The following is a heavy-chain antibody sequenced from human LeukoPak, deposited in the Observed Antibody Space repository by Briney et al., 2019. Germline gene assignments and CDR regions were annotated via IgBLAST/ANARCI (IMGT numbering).Heavy chain of an antibody. CDR1: GGSISSYY. J-gene: IGHJ4*02. CDR2: IYYSGST. CDR3: ARAKVDSSGHYAPDY. D-gene: IGHD3-22*01. Sequence: PSETLSLTCTVPGGSISSYYWSWIRQPPGKGLEWIGYIYYSGSTNYNPSLKSRVTISVDTSKNQFSLKLSSVTAADTAVYYCARAKVDSSGHYAPDYWGQGTLVTVSS. V-gene: IGHV4-59*01.